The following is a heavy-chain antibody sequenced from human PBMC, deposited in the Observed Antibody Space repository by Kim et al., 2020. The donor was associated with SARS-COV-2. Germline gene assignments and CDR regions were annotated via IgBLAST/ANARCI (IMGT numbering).Heavy chain of an antibody. V-gene: IGHV3-30*18. D-gene: IGHD3-3*01. CDR3: AKDLREWLLFGALDY. CDR1: GFTFSSYG. CDR2: ISYDGSNK. Sequence: GGSLRLSCAASGFTFSSYGMHWVRQAPGKGLEWVAVISYDGSNKYYADSVKGRFTISRDNSKNTLYLQMNSLRAEDTAVYYCAKDLREWLLFGALDYWGQGTLVTVSS. J-gene: IGHJ4*02.